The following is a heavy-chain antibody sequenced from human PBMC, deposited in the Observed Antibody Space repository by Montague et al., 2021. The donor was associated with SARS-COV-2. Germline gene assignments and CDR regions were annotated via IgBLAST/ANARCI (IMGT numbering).Heavy chain of an antibody. V-gene: IGHV3-23*01. D-gene: IGHD3-3*01. CDR2: ISGSGGST. CDR3: AKDPHYDFWSGYYLDY. CDR1: GFTFSNYA. J-gene: IGHJ4*02. Sequence: SLRLSCAASGFTFSNYAMSWVRQAPGKGLEWVSAISGSGGSTCYADSVKGRFTISRDNSKNTLYLQMNSLRAEDTAVYYCAKDPHYDFWSGYYLDYWGQGTLVTVSS.